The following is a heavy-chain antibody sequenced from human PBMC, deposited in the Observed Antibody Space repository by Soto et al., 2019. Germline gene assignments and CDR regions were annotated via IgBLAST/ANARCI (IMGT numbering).Heavy chain of an antibody. CDR3: ARALPYSSSGDS. V-gene: IGHV1-18*01. D-gene: IGHD6-13*01. J-gene: IGHJ4*02. CDR1: GYSFTTYV. CDR2: ISASNGNT. Sequence: ASVKVSCKASGYSFTTYVISWGRQAPGQGLEWMGWISASNGNTYYGQKFQGRVTMTTDSFTSTAYMELSSLTSDDTAVYYCARALPYSSSGDSWGRGTLVTVSS.